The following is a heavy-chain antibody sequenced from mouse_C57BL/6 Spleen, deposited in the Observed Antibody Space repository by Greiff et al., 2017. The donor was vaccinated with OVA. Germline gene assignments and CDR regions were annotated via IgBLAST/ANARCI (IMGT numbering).Heavy chain of an antibody. V-gene: IGHV1-72*01. CDR3: AREGAYYYGSSPGV. Sequence: VQLQQPGAELVKPGASVKLSCKASGYTFTSYWMHWVKQRPGRGLEWIGRIDPNSGGTKYNEKFKSKATLTVDKPSSTAYMQLSSLTSEDSAVDYCAREGAYYYGSSPGVWGTGTTVTVSS. D-gene: IGHD1-1*01. CDR1: GYTFTSYW. CDR2: IDPNSGGT. J-gene: IGHJ1*03.